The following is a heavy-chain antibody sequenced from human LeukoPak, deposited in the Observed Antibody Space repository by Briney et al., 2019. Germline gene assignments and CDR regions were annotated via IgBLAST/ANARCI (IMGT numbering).Heavy chain of an antibody. CDR1: GFTFSSYS. Sequence: GGSLRLSCAASGFTFSSYSMNWVRQAPGKGLEWVSSVSSSSSYIYYADSVKGRFTISRDNAKNSLYLQMNSLRAEDTALYYCARAGFGELLKFDYWGQGTLVTVSS. J-gene: IGHJ4*02. D-gene: IGHD3-10*01. CDR2: VSSSSSYI. CDR3: ARAGFGELLKFDY. V-gene: IGHV3-21*04.